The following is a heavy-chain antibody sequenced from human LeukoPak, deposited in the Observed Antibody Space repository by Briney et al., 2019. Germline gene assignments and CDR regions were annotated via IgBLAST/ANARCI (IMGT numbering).Heavy chain of an antibody. V-gene: IGHV3-21*01. J-gene: IGHJ3*02. CDR3: ARVVQQQLHDAFDI. D-gene: IGHD6-13*01. CDR1: GLTFSTYS. CDR2: ISSNSRYI. Sequence: PGGSLRLSCAASGLTFSTYSMNWVRQVPGKGLEWVSSISSNSRYIYYADSMRGRFTISRDNAKNSLYLQMNSLRAEDTAVYYCARVVQQQLHDAFDIWGQGTMVTVSS.